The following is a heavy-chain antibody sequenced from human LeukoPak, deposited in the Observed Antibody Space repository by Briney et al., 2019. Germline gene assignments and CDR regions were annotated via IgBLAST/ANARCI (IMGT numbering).Heavy chain of an antibody. CDR2: MNPNSGNT. Sequence: ASVKVSCKASGYTFTSYDINWVRQATGQGLEWMGWMNPNSGNTGYAQKFQGRATMTRNTSISTAYMELSSLRSEDTAVYYCAIPGGRDGYNYWHYYYYGMDVWGQGTTVTVSS. J-gene: IGHJ6*02. V-gene: IGHV1-8*01. CDR1: GYTFTSYD. D-gene: IGHD5-24*01. CDR3: AIPGGRDGYNYWHYYYYGMDV.